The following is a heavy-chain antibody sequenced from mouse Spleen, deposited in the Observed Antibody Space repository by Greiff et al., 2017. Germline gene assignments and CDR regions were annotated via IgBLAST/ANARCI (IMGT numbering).Heavy chain of an antibody. CDR2: IDPETGGT. J-gene: IGHJ1*03. Sequence: VQLVESGAELVRPGASVTLSCKASGYTFTDYEMHWVKQTPVHGLEWIGAIDPETGGTAYNQKFKGKAILTADKSSSTAYMELRSLTSEDSAVYYCTRYGSSYGYFDVWGTGTTVTVSS. V-gene: IGHV1-15*01. CDR1: GYTFTDYE. D-gene: IGHD1-1*01. CDR3: TRYGSSYGYFDV.